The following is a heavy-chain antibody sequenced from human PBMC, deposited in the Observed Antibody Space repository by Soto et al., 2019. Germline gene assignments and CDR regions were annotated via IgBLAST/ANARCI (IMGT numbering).Heavy chain of an antibody. CDR3: ARPGGSGWFYFDS. Sequence: SDTLSLTCAVSGVSLSNPNWWAWVRQAPGKGLEWIGEIDHSGSTNYNPSLNSRVTISVDTSKNHFSLKLTSVTAADTAVYYCARPGGSGWFYFDSWGQGSQVTVS. V-gene: IGHV4-4*02. D-gene: IGHD6-13*01. J-gene: IGHJ4*02. CDR1: GVSLSNPNW. CDR2: IDHSGST.